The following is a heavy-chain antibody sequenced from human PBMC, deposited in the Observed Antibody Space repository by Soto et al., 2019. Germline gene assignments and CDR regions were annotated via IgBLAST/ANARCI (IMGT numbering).Heavy chain of an antibody. CDR3: ARLVSAAANDY. D-gene: IGHD1-26*01. CDR1: GFTFSSYW. V-gene: IGHV3-7*04. CDR2: IKQDETEK. Sequence: EVQLVESGGGLVQPGGSLRLSCAASGFTFSSYWMSWVRQAPGKGLEWVANIKQDETEKYYVDSVKGRFTISRDNAKNSLYLQMNSLRAEDRAVYYCARLVSAAANDYWGQGTLVTVSA. J-gene: IGHJ4*02.